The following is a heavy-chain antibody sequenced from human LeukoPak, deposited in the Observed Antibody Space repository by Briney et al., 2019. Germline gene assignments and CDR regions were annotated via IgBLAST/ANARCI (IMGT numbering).Heavy chain of an antibody. J-gene: IGHJ6*04. V-gene: IGHV4-4*07. Sequence: PSETLSLTCTVSGGSISSYYWSWIRQPAGKGLEWIGRIYTSGSTNYNPSLKSRVTMSVDTSKNQFSLKLSSVTAADTAVYYCAREVESSRWGKPDNVGVWGKGTTVTVSS. CDR2: IYTSGST. D-gene: IGHD2-15*01. CDR1: GGSISSYY. CDR3: AREVESSRWGKPDNVGV.